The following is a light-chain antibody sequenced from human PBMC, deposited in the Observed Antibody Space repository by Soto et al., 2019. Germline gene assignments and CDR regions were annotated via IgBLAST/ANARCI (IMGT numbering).Light chain of an antibody. Sequence: DIQMTQSPSTLSASVGDRVTITCRASQSISSRLAWYQQKPGKAPKLLIYKASSLESGVPSRFSGSGSGTEFTLTISSLQHDDFATYYCQQYNSYPWTFGQGTKVEIK. CDR2: KAS. CDR1: QSISSR. V-gene: IGKV1-5*03. J-gene: IGKJ1*01. CDR3: QQYNSYPWT.